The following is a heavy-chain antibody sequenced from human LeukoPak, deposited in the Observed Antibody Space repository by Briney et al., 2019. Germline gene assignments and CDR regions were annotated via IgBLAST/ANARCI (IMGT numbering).Heavy chain of an antibody. D-gene: IGHD3-10*01. CDR1: GFTVNSNY. CDR3: ARGFGEVAANVFGGYTMDV. V-gene: IGHV3-66*02. Sequence: GVSLRLSCAASGFTVNSNYMSWVRQAPGKGLEWVSLIYTGGSTYCADSVKGRFTISRDNSKNTLYLQMNSLRPEDTAVYYCARGFGEVAANVFGGYTMDVWGQGTTVTVSS. CDR2: IYTGGST. J-gene: IGHJ6*02.